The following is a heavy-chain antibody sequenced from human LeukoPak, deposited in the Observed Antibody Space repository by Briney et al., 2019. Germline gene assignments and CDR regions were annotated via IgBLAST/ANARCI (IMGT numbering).Heavy chain of an antibody. CDR2: IYYSGTT. Sequence: SETLSLTCTVSGDSMSENYWSWIRQPPGKGLEWIGHIYYSGTTLYNPSLKSRVTMSIDTSKKQFSLTLTSVTAADTAVYFCARVNRYDRRGDFDYWGQGALVTVAS. D-gene: IGHD2-2*01. CDR3: ARVNRYDRRGDFDY. CDR1: GDSMSENY. J-gene: IGHJ4*02. V-gene: IGHV4-59*01.